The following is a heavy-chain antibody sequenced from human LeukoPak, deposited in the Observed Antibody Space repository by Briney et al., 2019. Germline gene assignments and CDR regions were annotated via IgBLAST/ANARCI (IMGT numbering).Heavy chain of an antibody. V-gene: IGHV4-39*01. CDR2: IYYSGST. J-gene: IGHJ3*02. Sequence: SETLSLTCTVSGGSISSSSYYWGWIRQPPGKGLEWIGRIYYSGSTYYNPSLKSRVIISVDTSKNQFSLELSSVTAADTAVYYCARLYFYGSGSYYGDGAFDIWGQGTMVTVSS. CDR3: ARLYFYGSGSYYGDGAFDI. CDR1: GGSISSSSYY. D-gene: IGHD3-10*01.